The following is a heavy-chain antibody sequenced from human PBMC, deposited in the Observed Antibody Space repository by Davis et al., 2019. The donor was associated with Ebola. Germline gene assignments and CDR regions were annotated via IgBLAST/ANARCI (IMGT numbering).Heavy chain of an antibody. D-gene: IGHD3-10*01. CDR1: GFTFSSYA. CDR2: ISGSGGST. Sequence: GGSLRLSCAASGFTFSSYAMSWVRQAPGKGLEWVSAISGSGGSTYYADSVKGRFTISRDNSKNTLYLQMNSLKTEDTAVYYCTHEGSVYGNWGQGTLVTVSS. CDR3: THEGSVYGN. J-gene: IGHJ4*02. V-gene: IGHV3-23*01.